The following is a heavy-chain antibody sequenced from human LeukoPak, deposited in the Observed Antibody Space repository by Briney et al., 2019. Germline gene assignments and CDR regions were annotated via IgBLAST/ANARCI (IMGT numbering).Heavy chain of an antibody. J-gene: IGHJ4*02. CDR1: GGSISSGSYY. CDR2: IYTSGST. Sequence: ASQTLSLTCTVSGGSISSGSYYWSWIRQPAGKGLEWIGRIYTSGSTNYNPSLKSRVTISVDTSKNQFSLKLSSVTAADTAVYYCARVPTDDYGDYWGQGTLVTVSS. V-gene: IGHV4-61*02. CDR3: ARVPTDDYGDY.